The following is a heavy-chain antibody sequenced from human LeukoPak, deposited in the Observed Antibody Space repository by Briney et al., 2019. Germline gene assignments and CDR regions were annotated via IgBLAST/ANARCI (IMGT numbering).Heavy chain of an antibody. J-gene: IGHJ3*02. CDR2: IIPIFGTA. D-gene: IGHD1-26*01. V-gene: IGHV1-69*13. CDR3: ARGGAADAFDI. CDR1: GGTFSSYA. Sequence: GASVKVSCKASGGTFSSYAISWVRQAPGQGLEWMGGIIPIFGTANYAQKFQGRVTITADEPTSTAYMELSSLRSEDTAVYYCARGGAADAFDIWGQGTMVTVSS.